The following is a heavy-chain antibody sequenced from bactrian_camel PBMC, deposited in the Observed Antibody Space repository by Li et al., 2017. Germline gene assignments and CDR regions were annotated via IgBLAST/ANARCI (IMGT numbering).Heavy chain of an antibody. V-gene: IGHV3S42*01. CDR2: GDNDGNV. J-gene: IGHJ4*01. CDR1: GFTASSFA. D-gene: IGHD3*01. CDR3: AAAPLGGVISGPGSWLDADEYRI. Sequence: VQLVESGGGLVQSGRSLRLSCAATGFTASSFALSWFRQGPGKGLEWITTGDNDGNVLFADPVKGRFTISKDSAKNTLYLQMTSLTPDDTGMYICAAAPLGGVISGPGSWLDADEYRIWGQGTQVTVS.